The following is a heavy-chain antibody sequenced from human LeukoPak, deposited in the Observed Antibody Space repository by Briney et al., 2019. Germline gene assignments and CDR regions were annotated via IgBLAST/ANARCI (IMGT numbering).Heavy chain of an antibody. V-gene: IGHV4-34*01. J-gene: IGHJ3*02. Sequence: PSETLSLTCAVYGGSFSGYYWSWIRQPPGKGLVWIGEINHSGSTNYNPSLKSRVTISVDTSKNQFSLKLSSVTAADTAVYYCARGHPSDIVVVPAAAHNHAFDIWGQGTMVTVSS. D-gene: IGHD2-2*01. CDR1: GGSFSGYY. CDR3: ARGHPSDIVVVPAAAHNHAFDI. CDR2: INHSGST.